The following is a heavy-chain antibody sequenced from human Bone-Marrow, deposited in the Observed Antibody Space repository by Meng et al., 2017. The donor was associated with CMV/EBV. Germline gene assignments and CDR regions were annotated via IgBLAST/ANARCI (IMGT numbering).Heavy chain of an antibody. CDR2: MNPNSGNT. J-gene: IGHJ4*02. Sequence: ASVKVSCKASGVTFSSYAINWVRQATGQGLEWMGWMNPNSGNTGYAQKFQGRVTMTRNTSISTAYMELSSLRSEDTAVYYCARSLGSSREDYWGQGTLVTVSS. D-gene: IGHD6-6*01. V-gene: IGHV1-8*02. CDR3: ARSLGSSREDY. CDR1: GVTFSSYA.